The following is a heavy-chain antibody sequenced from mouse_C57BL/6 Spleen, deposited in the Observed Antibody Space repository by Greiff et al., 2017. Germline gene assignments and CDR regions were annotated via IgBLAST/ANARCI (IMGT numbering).Heavy chain of an antibody. CDR3: ARHWMVTTGEDYFDY. CDR2: ISSGGSYP. D-gene: IGHD2-2*01. V-gene: IGHV5-6*02. CDR1: GFTFSSYG. J-gene: IGHJ2*01. Sequence: DVKLVESGGDLVKPGGSLKLSCAASGFTFSSYGMSWVRQTPDKRLEWVATISSGGSYPYYPDSVKGRFTISRDNAKNTLYLQMSSLKSEDTAMYYCARHWMVTTGEDYFDYWGQGTTLTVSS.